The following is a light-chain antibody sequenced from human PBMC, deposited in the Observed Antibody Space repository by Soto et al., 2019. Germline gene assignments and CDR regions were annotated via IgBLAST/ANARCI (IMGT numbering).Light chain of an antibody. CDR3: QQFGDSPPST. CDR1: QSVRSIF. J-gene: IGKJ2*01. Sequence: EIVLTQSPGTLSLSPGERATLSCRASQSVRSIFLAWYQQKPGQAPRLLIYGASSRATDIPDRFSGSGSGTDVTNSINRLEPKDFAVYYCQQFGDSPPSTFGQGTKLDSK. V-gene: IGKV3-20*01. CDR2: GAS.